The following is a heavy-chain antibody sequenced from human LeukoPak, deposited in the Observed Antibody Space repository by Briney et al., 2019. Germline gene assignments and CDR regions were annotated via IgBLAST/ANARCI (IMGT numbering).Heavy chain of an antibody. CDR3: TRGSYGDYDY. J-gene: IGHJ4*02. CDR2: ISTSNIGT. V-gene: IGHV3-23*05. CDR1: RFTFSNYA. Sequence: GVSLTLSCAASRFTFSNYAMSWLRQAPGEGVEWVSAISTSNIGTYYAVCVKGRFTISRDNSKNTLYLQRQSLRAEDTAIYYGTRGSYGDYDYWGQGTLVTVSS. D-gene: IGHD4-17*01.